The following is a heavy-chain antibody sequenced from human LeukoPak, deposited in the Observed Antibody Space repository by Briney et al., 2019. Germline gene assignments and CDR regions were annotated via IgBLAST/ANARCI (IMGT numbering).Heavy chain of an antibody. CDR2: IRSKAYGGTT. D-gene: IGHD3-10*01. CDR1: GFTFGDYA. V-gene: IGHV3-49*04. Sequence: GGSLRLSCTASGFTFGDYAMSWVRQAPGKGLEWVGFIRSKAYGGTTEYAASVKGRFTISRDDSKSIAYLQMNSLKTEDTAVYYCTRDLSRSSGSYYNQYYYYGMDVWGQGTTVTVSS. CDR3: TRDLSRSSGSYYNQYYYYGMDV. J-gene: IGHJ6*02.